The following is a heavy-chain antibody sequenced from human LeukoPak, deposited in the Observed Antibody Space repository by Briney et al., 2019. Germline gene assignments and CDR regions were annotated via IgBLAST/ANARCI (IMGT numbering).Heavy chain of an antibody. J-gene: IGHJ6*02. CDR2: TYYRSKGYN. CDR3: ARDSTMYYYDSSGYSLGKYYYYYGMDV. Sequence: SQTLSLTCAISGDIVSSNSAAWNWIRQSPSRGLEWLGRTYYRSKGYNDYAVSVKSRITINPDTSKNQFSLQLNSVTPEDTAVYYCARDSTMYYYDSSGYSLGKYYYYYGMDVWGQGTTVTVSS. D-gene: IGHD3-22*01. V-gene: IGHV6-1*01. CDR1: GDIVSSNSAA.